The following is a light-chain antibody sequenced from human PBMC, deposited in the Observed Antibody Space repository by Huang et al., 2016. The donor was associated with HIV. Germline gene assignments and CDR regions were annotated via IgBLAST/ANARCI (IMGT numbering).Light chain of an antibody. CDR2: DAS. CDR3: QQRSSWPPGYT. J-gene: IGKJ2*01. Sequence: EIVLTQSPVTLSLSPGERATLSCRASQSVSTYLAWYQQKPGQAPRLLIYDASNRATGIPSRFSGSGSGTDFTLTISSLEPADFAVYYCQQRSSWPPGYTFGQGTKVEIK. CDR1: QSVSTY. V-gene: IGKV3-11*01.